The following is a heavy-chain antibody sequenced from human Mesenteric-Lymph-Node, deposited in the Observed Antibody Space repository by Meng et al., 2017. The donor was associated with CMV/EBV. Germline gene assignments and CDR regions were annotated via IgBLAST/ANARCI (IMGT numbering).Heavy chain of an antibody. CDR2: IYSDGGST. V-gene: IGHV3-23*03. CDR3: ARERYDFWSVIPHYGMDV. D-gene: IGHD3-3*01. J-gene: IGHJ6*02. Sequence: GGSLRLSCAASGFTFSRYAMSWVRQAPGKGLEWVSVIYSDGGSTYYGDSVKGRFTISRDNSKNTLYLQMNSLRAEDTAVYYCARERYDFWSVIPHYGMDVWGQGTTVTVS. CDR1: GFTFSRYA.